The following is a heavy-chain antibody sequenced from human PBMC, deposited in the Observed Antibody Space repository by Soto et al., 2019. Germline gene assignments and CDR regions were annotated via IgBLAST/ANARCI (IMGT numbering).Heavy chain of an antibody. J-gene: IGHJ6*02. CDR3: ARRLGAGPYTDYYGMDV. CDR1: GYSLTSYW. D-gene: IGHD5-12*01. Sequence: GQSRKISCKGSGYSLTSYWISLVRQMPGKGLEWMGRIDPSDSYTNYSPSFQGHVPISADKSISTAYLQWSRLKASDTAMYYCARRLGAGPYTDYYGMDVWGQGTTVTVSS. V-gene: IGHV5-10-1*01. CDR2: IDPSDSYT.